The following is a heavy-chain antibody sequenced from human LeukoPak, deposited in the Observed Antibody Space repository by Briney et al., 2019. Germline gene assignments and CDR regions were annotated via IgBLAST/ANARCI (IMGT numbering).Heavy chain of an antibody. CDR1: GGSISSYY. Sequence: SETLSLTCTISGGSISSYYWSWIRQPPGKGLEWIGYIYYSGSTSYNPSLKSRVTILVDTSKNQFSLKLSSVTAADTAVYYCARDPNSALWGQGTLVTVSS. J-gene: IGHJ4*02. CDR2: IYYSGST. D-gene: IGHD2-21*01. V-gene: IGHV4-59*12. CDR3: ARDPNSAL.